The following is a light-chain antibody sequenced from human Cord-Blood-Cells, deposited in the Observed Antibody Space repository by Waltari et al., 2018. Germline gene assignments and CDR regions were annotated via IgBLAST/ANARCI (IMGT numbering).Light chain of an antibody. CDR3: QQYYSYPRT. Sequence: AIRMTQSPSSLSASTGDRVTITCRCSQGISSYLTWYQQKPGKAPKLLIYAASTLQSGVPPRFSGSGSGTDFTLTISCLQSEDFATYYCQQYYSYPRTFGQGTKVEIK. V-gene: IGKV1-8*01. CDR1: QGISSY. CDR2: AAS. J-gene: IGKJ1*01.